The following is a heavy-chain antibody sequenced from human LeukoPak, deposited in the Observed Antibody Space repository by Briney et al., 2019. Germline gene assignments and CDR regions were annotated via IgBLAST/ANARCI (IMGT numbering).Heavy chain of an antibody. CDR3: ARLSSGWYGDFDY. CDR2: IKQDGSEK. D-gene: IGHD6-19*01. Sequence: GGPLSLSCAASGFTFRSYWMRCVREAPGKGGEWGAYIKQDGSEKYYVVTVKGRFTISRDNAQNSLQLQMNSLRAEDTAVYYCARLSSGWYGDFDYWGQGTLVTVSS. CDR1: GFTFRSYW. J-gene: IGHJ4*02. V-gene: IGHV3-7*03.